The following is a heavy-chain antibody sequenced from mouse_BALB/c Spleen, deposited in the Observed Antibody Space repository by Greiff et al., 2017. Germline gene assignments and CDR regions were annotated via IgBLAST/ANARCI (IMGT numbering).Heavy chain of an antibody. V-gene: IGHV2-9*02. CDR2: IWAGGST. J-gene: IGHJ3*01. CDR1: GFSLTSYG. Sequence: VQLQESGPGLVAPSQSLSITCTVSGFSLTSYGVHWVRQPPGKGLEWLGVIWAGGSTNYNSALMSRLSISKDNSKSQVFLKMNSLQTDDTAMYYCARDRYRYDEGFAYWGQGTLVTVSA. D-gene: IGHD2-14*01. CDR3: ARDRYRYDEGFAY.